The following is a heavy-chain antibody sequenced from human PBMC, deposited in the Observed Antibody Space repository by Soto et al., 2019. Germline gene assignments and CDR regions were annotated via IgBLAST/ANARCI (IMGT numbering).Heavy chain of an antibody. D-gene: IGHD6-6*01. CDR3: ERELNYSSSSEGLFDY. CDR2: IIPIFGTA. CDR1: GGTFSSYA. Sequence: QVQLVQSGAEVKKPGSSVKVSCKASGGTFSSYAISWVRQAPGQGLEWMGGIIPIFGTANYSQKFQGGVTVTADESTSTAYMELISLRSEDTAVYYGERELNYSSSSEGLFDYWGQGTLVTVSS. V-gene: IGHV1-69*01. J-gene: IGHJ4*02.